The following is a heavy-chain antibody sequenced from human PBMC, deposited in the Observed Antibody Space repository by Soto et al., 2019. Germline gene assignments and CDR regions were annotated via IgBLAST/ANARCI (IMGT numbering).Heavy chain of an antibody. CDR3: ARKSIAVAGYYYYYYGMDV. D-gene: IGHD6-19*01. CDR1: GGTFSSYA. V-gene: IGHV1-69*13. J-gene: IGHJ6*02. Sequence: GASVKVSCKAPGGTFSSYAISWVRQAPGQGLEWMGGIIPIFGTANYAQKFQGRVTITADESTSTAYMELSSLRSEDTAVYHCARKSIAVAGYYYYYYGMDVWGQGTTVTVSS. CDR2: IIPIFGTA.